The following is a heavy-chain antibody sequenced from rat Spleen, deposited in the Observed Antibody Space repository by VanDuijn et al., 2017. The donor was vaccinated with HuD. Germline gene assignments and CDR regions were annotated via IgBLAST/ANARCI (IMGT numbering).Heavy chain of an antibody. D-gene: IGHD1-10*01. CDR1: GFTFSNYY. J-gene: IGHJ2*01. CDR2: ISYDGSST. V-gene: IGHV5-29*01. CDR3: ARRGYNNYFFDY. Sequence: EVQLVESGGGLVQPGRSLKLSCAASGFTFSNYYMAWVRQAPTKGLEWVATISYDGSSTFHRDSVRGRFTISRDNAKSTLYLQMDSLRSEDTATYYCARRGYNNYFFDYWGQGVMVTVSA.